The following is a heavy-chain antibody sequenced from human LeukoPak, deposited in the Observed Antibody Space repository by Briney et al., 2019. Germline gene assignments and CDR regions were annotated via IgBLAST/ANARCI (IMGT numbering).Heavy chain of an antibody. CDR3: ARDPQWPQNWFDP. J-gene: IGHJ5*02. V-gene: IGHV1-69*04. CDR2: IIPILGVT. Sequence: ASVKVSCKASGGTFTRYAISWVRQAPGQGLVWMGRIIPILGVTDYSQKFQGRVTITADKSTSTAYMELSSLRSEDTAMYYCARDPQWPQNWFDPWGQGTLVTVSS. D-gene: IGHD6-19*01. CDR1: GGTFTRYA.